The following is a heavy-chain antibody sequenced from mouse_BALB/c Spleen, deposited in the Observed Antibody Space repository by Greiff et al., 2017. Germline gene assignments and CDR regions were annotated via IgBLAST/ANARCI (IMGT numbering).Heavy chain of an antibody. J-gene: IGHJ3*01. CDR3: ARGDYDYGAWFAY. CDR1: GFTFSSYT. Sequence: EVKLVESGGGLVQPGGSLKLSCAASGFTFSSYTMSWVRQTPEKRLEWVAYISNGGGSTYYPDTVKGRFTISRDNAKNTLYLQMSSLKSEDTAMYYCARGDYDYGAWFAYWGQGTLVTVSA. D-gene: IGHD2-4*01. V-gene: IGHV5-12-2*01. CDR2: ISNGGGST.